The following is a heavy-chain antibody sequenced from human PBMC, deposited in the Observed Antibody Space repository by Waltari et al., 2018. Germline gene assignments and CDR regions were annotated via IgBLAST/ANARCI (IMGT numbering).Heavy chain of an antibody. CDR3: ATGAYSGSTHYYYGMDV. J-gene: IGHJ6*02. CDR1: GYTLTELS. V-gene: IGHV1-24*01. CDR2: FDPEDGET. D-gene: IGHD1-26*01. Sequence: QVQLVQSGAEVKKPGASVKVSCKVSGYTLTELSMHWVRPAPGTGLEWMGGFDPEDGETIYAQKFQGRVTMTEDISTDTAYMELSSLRSEDTAVYYCATGAYSGSTHYYYGMDVWGQGTTVTVSS.